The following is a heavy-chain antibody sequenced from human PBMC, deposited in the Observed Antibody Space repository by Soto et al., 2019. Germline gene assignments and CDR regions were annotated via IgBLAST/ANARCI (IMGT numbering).Heavy chain of an antibody. CDR1: GFAFSGSA. D-gene: IGHD3-16*01. Sequence: GGSLRLSCAASGFAFSGSAMYWVRQASGKGPEWVGRIRSKGHNYATEYAASVKGRFTISRDDSKNTAYLQMNSLQTEDAAVYYCTRDLFSYDYSGILWFDPWGQGTLVTVSS. CDR2: IRSKGHNYAT. CDR3: TRDLFSYDYSGILWFDP. J-gene: IGHJ5*02. V-gene: IGHV3-73*01.